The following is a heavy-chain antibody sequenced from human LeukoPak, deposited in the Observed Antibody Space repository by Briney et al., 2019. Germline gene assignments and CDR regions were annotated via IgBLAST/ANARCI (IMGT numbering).Heavy chain of an antibody. V-gene: IGHV2-70*17. CDR2: INWNDDK. CDR3: ARNALGSHFDY. J-gene: IGHJ4*02. D-gene: IGHD3-16*01. Sequence: SGPALVKPTQTLTLTCTFSGFSLTTTGMCVSWIRQPPGKALEWLARINWNDDKFYSTSLKTRLSIPKDTSKNQVVLTVTNMDPVDTATYFCARNALGSHFDYWGQGTLVTVSS. CDR1: GFSLTTTGMC.